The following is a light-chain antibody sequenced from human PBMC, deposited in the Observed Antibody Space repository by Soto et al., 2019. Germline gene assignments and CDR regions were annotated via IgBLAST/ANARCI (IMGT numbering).Light chain of an antibody. CDR3: QQRNSWPIT. J-gene: IGKJ5*01. Sequence: EIVLTQSPGTLSLSPGERATLSCRASQSVSSSYLAWYQQKPGQAPRLLIYGASNRATGIPDRFSGSGSGTDFTLIINRLEPEDVAVYYCQQRNSWPITFGQGTRLEI. CDR1: QSVSSSY. CDR2: GAS. V-gene: IGKV3D-20*02.